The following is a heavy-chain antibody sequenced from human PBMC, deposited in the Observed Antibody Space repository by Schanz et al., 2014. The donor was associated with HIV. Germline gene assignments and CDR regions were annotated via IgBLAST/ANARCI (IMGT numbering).Heavy chain of an antibody. D-gene: IGHD2-15*01. CDR2: INPNSGGT. CDR3: ARGRSGYCSGGSCPYGRYYFDY. Sequence: QVQVVQSGAEVKKPGSSVKVSCKASGGTFSSYAISWVRQAPGQGLEWMGWINPNSGGTNYAQKFQGRVTMTRDTSISTAYMELSRLRSDDTAVYYCARGRSGYCSGGSCPYGRYYFDYWGQGTLVTVSS. V-gene: IGHV1-2*02. CDR1: GGTFSSYA. J-gene: IGHJ4*02.